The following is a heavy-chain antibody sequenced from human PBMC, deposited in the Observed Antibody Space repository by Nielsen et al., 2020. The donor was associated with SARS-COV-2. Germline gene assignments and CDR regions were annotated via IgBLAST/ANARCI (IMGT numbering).Heavy chain of an antibody. D-gene: IGHD1-26*01. CDR2: ISAYNGNT. J-gene: IGHJ6*03. Sequence: ASVKVSCKASGYTFTSYGISWVRQAPGQGLEWMGWISAYNGNTNYAQKLQGRVTMTTDTSTSTAYMELRSLRSDDTAGYYCASGERGPYYMDVWGKGTTVTVSS. CDR3: ASGERGPYYMDV. CDR1: GYTFTSYG. V-gene: IGHV1-18*04.